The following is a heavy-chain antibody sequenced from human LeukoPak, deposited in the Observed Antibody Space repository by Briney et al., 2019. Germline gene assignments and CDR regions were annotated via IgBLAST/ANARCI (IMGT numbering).Heavy chain of an antibody. V-gene: IGHV3-23*01. CDR3: ARKDRSGTPRGLDY. CDR1: GGTFSSYA. Sequence: SCKASGGTFSSYAISWVRQAPGKGLEWVSAISGSGGSTYYADSVKGRFTISRDNSKNTLYLQMNSLRAEDTAVYYCARKDRSGTPRGLDYWGQGTLVTVSS. D-gene: IGHD3-22*01. J-gene: IGHJ4*02. CDR2: ISGSGGST.